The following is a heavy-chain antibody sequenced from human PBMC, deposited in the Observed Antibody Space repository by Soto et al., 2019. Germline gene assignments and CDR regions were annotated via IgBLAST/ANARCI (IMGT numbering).Heavy chain of an antibody. Sequence: KVSCKASGYTFTGYYMHWVRQAPGQGLEWMGWINPNSGGTNYAQKFQGWVTMTRDTSISTAYMELSRLRSDDTAVYYCARAARITIFGVDENWFDPWGQGTLVTVSS. CDR2: INPNSGGT. J-gene: IGHJ5*02. D-gene: IGHD3-3*01. CDR1: GYTFTGYY. CDR3: ARAARITIFGVDENWFDP. V-gene: IGHV1-2*04.